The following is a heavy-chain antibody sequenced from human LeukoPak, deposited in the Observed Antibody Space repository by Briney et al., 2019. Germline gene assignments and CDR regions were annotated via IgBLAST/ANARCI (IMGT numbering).Heavy chain of an antibody. J-gene: IGHJ4*02. CDR3: AKDPYDFWSGYRNPLFDY. CDR1: GYTFTGYY. V-gene: IGHV1-2*04. CDR2: INPNSGGT. D-gene: IGHD3-3*01. Sequence: GASVKVSCKASGYTFTGYYMHWVRQAPGQGLEWMGWINPNSGGTNYAQKFQGWVTMTRDTSISTAYMELSRLRSDDTAVYYCAKDPYDFWSGYRNPLFDYWGQGTLVTVSS.